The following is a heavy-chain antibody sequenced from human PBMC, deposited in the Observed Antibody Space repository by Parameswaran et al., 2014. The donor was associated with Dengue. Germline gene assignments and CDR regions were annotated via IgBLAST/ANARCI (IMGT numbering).Heavy chain of an antibody. CDR3: ARGPGYCSGGSCYFIYYYYYGMDV. Sequence: RWIRQPPAKGLEWIGEINHSGSTNYNPSLKSRVTISVDTSKNQFSLKLSSVTAADTAVYYCARGPGYCSGGSCYFIYYYYYGMDVWGQGTTVTVSS. CDR2: INHSGST. V-gene: IGHV4-34*01. D-gene: IGHD2-15*01. J-gene: IGHJ6*02.